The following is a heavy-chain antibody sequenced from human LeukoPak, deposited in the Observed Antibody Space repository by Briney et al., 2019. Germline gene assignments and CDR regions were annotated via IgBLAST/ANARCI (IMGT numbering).Heavy chain of an antibody. D-gene: IGHD3-16*01. CDR2: IYPGDSDT. Sequence: GESLQISCKGSGYSFTSYWIGWVRQMPGKGLEWMGIIYPGDSDTRYSPSFQGQVTISADKSISTAYLQWSSLKASDTAMYYCARQVPLGAYYYYGMDVWGQGTTVTVSS. V-gene: IGHV5-51*01. CDR3: ARQVPLGAYYYYGMDV. J-gene: IGHJ6*02. CDR1: GYSFTSYW.